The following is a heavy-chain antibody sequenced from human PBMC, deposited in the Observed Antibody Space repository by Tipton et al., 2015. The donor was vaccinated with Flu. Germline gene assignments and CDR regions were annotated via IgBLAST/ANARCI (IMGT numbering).Heavy chain of an antibody. CDR2: INHSGST. Sequence: TLSLTCAVYGGSFSGYYWSWIRQPPGKGLEWIGEINHSGSTNYNPSLKSRVTISVDTSKNQFSLKLSSVTAADTAVYYCARAPIHSGGYYDYWGQGTLVTVSS. V-gene: IGHV4-34*01. J-gene: IGHJ4*02. D-gene: IGHD3-22*01. CDR1: GGSFSGYY. CDR3: ARAPIHSGGYYDY.